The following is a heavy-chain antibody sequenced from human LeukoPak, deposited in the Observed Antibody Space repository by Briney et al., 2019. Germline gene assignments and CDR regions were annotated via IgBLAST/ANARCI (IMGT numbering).Heavy chain of an antibody. V-gene: IGHV3-21*01. CDR1: GFTFSSYS. CDR3: ARDWSGDIVVVVAGDWYFDL. CDR2: ISSSSSYI. Sequence: PGGSLRLSCAASGFTFSSYSMNWVRQAPGKGLEWVSSISSSSSYIYYADSVKGRFTISRDNAKNSLYLQMNSLRAEDTAVYYCARDWSGDIVVVVAGDWYFDLWGRGTLVTVSS. J-gene: IGHJ2*01. D-gene: IGHD2-15*01.